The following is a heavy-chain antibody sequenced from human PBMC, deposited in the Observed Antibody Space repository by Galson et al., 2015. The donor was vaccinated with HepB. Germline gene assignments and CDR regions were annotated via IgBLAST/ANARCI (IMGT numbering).Heavy chain of an antibody. CDR1: GFTFSSYA. J-gene: IGHJ2*01. CDR2: ISSNGGST. CDR3: VILADWYFDL. V-gene: IGHV3-64D*06. D-gene: IGHD3-3*01. Sequence: SLRLSCAASGFTFSSYAMHWVRQAPGKGLEYVSAISSNGGSTYYADSVKGRFTISRDSSKNTLYLQMSSLRAEDTAVYYCVILADWYFDLWGRGTLVTVSS.